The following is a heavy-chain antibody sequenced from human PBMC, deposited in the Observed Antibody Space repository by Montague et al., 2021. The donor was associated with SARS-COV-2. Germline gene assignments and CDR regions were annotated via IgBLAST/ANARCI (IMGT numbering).Heavy chain of an antibody. CDR1: GGSISSYY. J-gene: IGHJ6*02. V-gene: IGHV4-59*01. D-gene: IGHD2-8*02. CDR2: IYYSGST. CDR3: ARDLVAGGMDV. Sequence: SETLSLTCTVSGGSISSYYWSWIRQPPGKGLEWIGYIYYSGSTSYNPSLKSRVTISVDTSKNQFSLKLSSVTAADTAVYYCARDLVAGGMDVWGQGTTVTVSS.